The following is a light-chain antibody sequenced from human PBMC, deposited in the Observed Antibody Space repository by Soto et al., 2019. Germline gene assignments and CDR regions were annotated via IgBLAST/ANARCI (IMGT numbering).Light chain of an antibody. Sequence: EIVMTQSPATLSVSPGERVTLSCRASQSVYSNLAWYQQKPGQAPRLLIHGSFTRATGIPARLSGSGSGTEFTLTISSLQSEDFAGYYCQQFNQWPHTFGGGTKVEIK. CDR1: QSVYSN. J-gene: IGKJ4*01. CDR3: QQFNQWPHT. V-gene: IGKV3-15*01. CDR2: GSF.